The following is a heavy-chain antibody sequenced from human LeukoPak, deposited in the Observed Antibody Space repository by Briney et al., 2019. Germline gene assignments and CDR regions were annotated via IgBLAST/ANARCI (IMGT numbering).Heavy chain of an antibody. Sequence: ASEKVSCKASGYTFTSYAMNWVRQAAGQGLEWMGWINTNTGNPTYAQGFTGRFVFSLDTSVSTAYLQISSLKAEDTAVYYCARGPTYYDFWSGYNADYWGQGTLVTVSS. D-gene: IGHD3-3*01. V-gene: IGHV7-4-1*02. CDR1: GYTFTSYA. CDR3: ARGPTYYDFWSGYNADY. J-gene: IGHJ4*02. CDR2: INTNTGNP.